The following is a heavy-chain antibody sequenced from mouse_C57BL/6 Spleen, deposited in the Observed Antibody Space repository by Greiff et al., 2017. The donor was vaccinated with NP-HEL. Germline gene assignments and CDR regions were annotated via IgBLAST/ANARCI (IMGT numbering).Heavy chain of an antibody. D-gene: IGHD2-4*01. J-gene: IGHJ3*01. Sequence: EVKVVESGGGLVKPGGSLKLSCAASGFTFSDYGMHWVRQAPETGLEWVAYISSGRSTLYYADTVKGRFTITRDNAKHTLFLQMTRLRSEDTAMYYCASESENEYDWCAYWGQGTLVTVSA. CDR1: GFTFSDYG. CDR2: ISSGRSTL. V-gene: IGHV5-17*01. CDR3: ASESENEYDWCAY.